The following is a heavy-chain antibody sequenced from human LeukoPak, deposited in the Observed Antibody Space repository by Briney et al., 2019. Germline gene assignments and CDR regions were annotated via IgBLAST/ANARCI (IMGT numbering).Heavy chain of an antibody. J-gene: IGHJ4*02. CDR1: GFTFSRYA. CDR2: ISGSGGST. V-gene: IGHV3-23*01. CDR3: AKPPITGTPPHFDY. D-gene: IGHD1/OR15-1a*01. Sequence: GGSLRLSCAASGFTFSRYAMSWVRQAPGKGLEWVSLISGSGGSTYYADSVKGRFTISRDNSKNTLYLQMNGLRAEDTAVYYCAKPPITGTPPHFDYWGQGTLVTVSS.